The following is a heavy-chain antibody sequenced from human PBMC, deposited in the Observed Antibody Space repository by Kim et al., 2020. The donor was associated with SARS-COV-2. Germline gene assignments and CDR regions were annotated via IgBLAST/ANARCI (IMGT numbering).Heavy chain of an antibody. D-gene: IGHD3-9*01. V-gene: IGHV4-59*01. CDR3: ARVRRYFDWLLFGGAGFDP. CDR2: IYYSGST. J-gene: IGHJ5*02. Sequence: SETLSLTCTVSGGSISSYYWSWIRQPPGKGLEWIGYIYYSGSTNYNPSLKSRVTISVDTSKNQFSLKLSSVTAADTAVYYCARVRRYFDWLLFGGAGFDPWGQGTLVTVSS. CDR1: GGSISSYY.